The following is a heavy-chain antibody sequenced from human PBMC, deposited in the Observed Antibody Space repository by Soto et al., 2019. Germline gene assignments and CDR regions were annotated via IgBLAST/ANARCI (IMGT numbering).Heavy chain of an antibody. J-gene: IGHJ4*02. Sequence: ASVKVSCKASGYTFTSYGISWVRQAPGQGLEWMGWISAYNGNTNYAQKLQGRVTMTTDTSTSTAYMELRSLRSDGTAVYYCARHPFSDYYDSSGYYPHFDYWGQGTLVTVSS. CDR2: ISAYNGNT. CDR1: GYTFTSYG. D-gene: IGHD3-22*01. V-gene: IGHV1-18*01. CDR3: ARHPFSDYYDSSGYYPHFDY.